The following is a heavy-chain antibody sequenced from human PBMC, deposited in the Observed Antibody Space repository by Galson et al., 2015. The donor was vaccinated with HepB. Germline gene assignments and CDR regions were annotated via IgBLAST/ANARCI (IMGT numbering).Heavy chain of an antibody. J-gene: IGHJ4*02. CDR1: GFTFRDFA. Sequence: SLRLSCAASGFTFRDFAMSWVRQAPGKGLEWVSSISASGATSYHADSVKGRFTISRDNSKNTLFLQVNSLRAEDTAVYYCAKDVAYFDGNGNYDYWGQGTLVIVSS. D-gene: IGHD3-22*01. V-gene: IGHV3-23*01. CDR3: AKDVAYFDGNGNYDY. CDR2: ISASGATS.